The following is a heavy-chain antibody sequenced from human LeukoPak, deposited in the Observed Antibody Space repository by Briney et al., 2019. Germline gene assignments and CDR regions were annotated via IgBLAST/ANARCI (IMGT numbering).Heavy chain of an antibody. CDR2: IHYRGGS. V-gene: IGHV4-30-4*01. J-gene: IGHJ5*02. CDR1: GVSISSGDYY. CDR3: ALYCTNGVCKSNRFDP. D-gene: IGHD2-8*01. Sequence: NASETLSLTCTVSGVSISSGDYYWSWIRQPPGKGLEWIGYIHYRGGSYYNPSLKSRVTISVDTSKNQFSLKLNSVTAADTAVYYCALYCTNGVCKSNRFDPWGQGTLVTVSS.